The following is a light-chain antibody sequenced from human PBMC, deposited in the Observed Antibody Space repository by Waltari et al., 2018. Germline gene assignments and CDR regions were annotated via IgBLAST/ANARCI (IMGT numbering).Light chain of an antibody. CDR3: MQSLQPPGT. J-gene: IGKJ2*02. CDR2: LSS. CDR1: QSLLPSNGNNY. Sequence: IVMIQSPLSLPVPPGEPASISCRSSQSLLPSNGNNYLDWFLQKPGQSPQLLISLSSNRASGVPDRFSGSGSGTYFTLNIRRVEPEDVGVYYCMQSLQPPGTFGQGTKLEIK. V-gene: IGKV2-28*01.